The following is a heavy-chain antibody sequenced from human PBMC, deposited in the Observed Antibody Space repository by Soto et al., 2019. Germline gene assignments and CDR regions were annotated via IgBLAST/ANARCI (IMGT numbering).Heavy chain of an antibody. CDR3: ARHNYGSGSTYFDY. Sequence: PSETLYLTCTVSVGSISSYYWSWIRQPPGKGLEWIGYIYYSGSTNYNPSLKSRVTISVDTSKNQFSLKLNSMTAADTAVYYCARHNYGSGSTYFDYWGQGTLVTVSS. D-gene: IGHD3-10*01. V-gene: IGHV4-59*08. CDR2: IYYSGST. J-gene: IGHJ4*02. CDR1: VGSISSYY.